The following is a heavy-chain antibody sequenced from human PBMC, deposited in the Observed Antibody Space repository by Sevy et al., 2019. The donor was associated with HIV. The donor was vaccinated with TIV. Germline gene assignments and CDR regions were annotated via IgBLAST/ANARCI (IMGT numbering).Heavy chain of an antibody. CDR1: GGSITSLY. Sequence: SETLSLTCTVSGGSITSLYRNWIRQPPGKGLEWIANIYYNGHINYNPSLKSRVTLSLDTSKNQFSLRLSSVTAADPAMYYCAGENARGRGYSWGQGTLVTVSS. J-gene: IGHJ4*02. CDR2: IYYNGHI. D-gene: IGHD3-10*01. V-gene: IGHV4-59*08. CDR3: AGENARGRGYS.